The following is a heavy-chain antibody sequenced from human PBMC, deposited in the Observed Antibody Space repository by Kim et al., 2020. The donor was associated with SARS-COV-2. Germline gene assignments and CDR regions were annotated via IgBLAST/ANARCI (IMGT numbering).Heavy chain of an antibody. CDR2: ISYDGSKK. V-gene: IGHV3-30*03. J-gene: IGHJ4*01. CDR3: AREGPWFRELLISYFDY. CDR1: GFTFSFYG. D-gene: IGHD3-10*01. Sequence: GGSLRLSCAASGFTFSFYGMHWVRQAPGKGLEWMALISYDGSKKYYADSVKGRFTISRDNSQNTLYLQMNSLRAEDTAVYYCAREGPWFRELLISYFDYWGPGTPGTVSS.